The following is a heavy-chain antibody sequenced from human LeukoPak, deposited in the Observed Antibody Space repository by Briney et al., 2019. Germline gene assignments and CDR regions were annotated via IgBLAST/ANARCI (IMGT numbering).Heavy chain of an antibody. CDR1: DGSVSSHY. Sequence: SETLSLTCTASDGSVSSHYWSWIRQPPGEGLEWIGFIYASGVTNYHPALRSRLTISIDTSKDQVSLKLTSVTAADMAVYYCARRRSYMDVWGKGTKVIVSS. J-gene: IGHJ6*03. CDR3: ARRRSYMDV. CDR2: IYASGVT. V-gene: IGHV4-4*09.